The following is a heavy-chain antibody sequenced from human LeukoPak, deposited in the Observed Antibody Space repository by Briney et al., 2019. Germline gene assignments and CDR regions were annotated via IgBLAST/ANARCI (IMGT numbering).Heavy chain of an antibody. CDR3: AREGARLTLDY. D-gene: IGHD3-16*01. V-gene: IGHV3-21*01. Sequence: PGGSLRVSCAASGFTFSSYSMNWVRQAPGKGLEWVSSISSSSSYKYYADSVKGRFTISRDNAKNSLYLQMNSLRAEDTAVYYCAREGARLTLDYWGQGTLVTVSS. CDR2: ISSSSSYK. CDR1: GFTFSSYS. J-gene: IGHJ4*02.